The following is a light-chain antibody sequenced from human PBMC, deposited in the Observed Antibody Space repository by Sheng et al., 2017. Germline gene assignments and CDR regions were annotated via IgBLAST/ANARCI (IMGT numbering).Light chain of an antibody. CDR3: QQYYSTPPT. V-gene: IGKV4-1*01. CDR2: WAS. CDR1: QSVSYSSNNENY. J-gene: IGKJ1*01. Sequence: DIVMTQSPDSLAVSLGERATINCKSSQSVSYSSNNENYLAWYQQKPGQPPKLLIYWASTRESGVPDRFSGSGSGTDFTLTISSLQAEDVAVYYCQQYYSTPPTFGQGTKVEIK.